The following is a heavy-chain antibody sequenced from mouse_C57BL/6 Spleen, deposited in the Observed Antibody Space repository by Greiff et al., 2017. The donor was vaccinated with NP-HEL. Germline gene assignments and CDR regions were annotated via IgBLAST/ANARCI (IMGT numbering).Heavy chain of an antibody. V-gene: IGHV5-4*01. J-gene: IGHJ1*03. CDR2: IIDGGSYT. D-gene: IGHD3-1*01. CDR1: GFTFSSYA. Sequence: DVQLVESGGGLVKPGGSLKLSCAASGFTFSSYAMSWVRQTPEKRLAWVATIIDGGSYTYYPDNVQGRFTISRDNAKNNRYLQMSHLKSEDTAMYYCARVGGADWYFDVWGTGTTVTVSS. CDR3: ARVGGADWYFDV.